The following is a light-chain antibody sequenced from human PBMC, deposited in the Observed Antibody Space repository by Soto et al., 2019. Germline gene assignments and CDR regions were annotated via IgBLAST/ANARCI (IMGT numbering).Light chain of an antibody. CDR1: QSIGSY. V-gene: IGKV3-11*01. CDR2: DAA. CDR3: RKQSNSPPTWT. J-gene: IGKJ1*01. Sequence: EIVLTQSPATLSLSPGDRATLSCRASQSIGSYLAWYQQKPGQAPRLLIYDAANRATGMPARFSGSGSGTDLTLTISSLESDDLTVYCCRKQSNSPPTWTFVQGTKVEIK.